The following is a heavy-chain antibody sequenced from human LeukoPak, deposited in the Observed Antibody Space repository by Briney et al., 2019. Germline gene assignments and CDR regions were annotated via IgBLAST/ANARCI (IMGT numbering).Heavy chain of an antibody. CDR2: IYTSGST. Sequence: ASETLSLTCTVSGGSISSGSYYWSWVRQPAGKGLEWIGRIYTSGSTNYNPSLKSRVTISVDTSKNQFSLKLSSVTAADTAVYYCARENVLRFLEWLLLNWFDPWGQGTLVTVSS. CDR1: GGSISSGSYY. J-gene: IGHJ5*02. D-gene: IGHD3-3*01. CDR3: ARENVLRFLEWLLLNWFDP. V-gene: IGHV4-61*02.